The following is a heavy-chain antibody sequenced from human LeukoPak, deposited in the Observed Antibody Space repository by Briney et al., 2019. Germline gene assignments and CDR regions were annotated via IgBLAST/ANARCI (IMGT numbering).Heavy chain of an antibody. D-gene: IGHD6-19*01. CDR2: IYTSGST. J-gene: IGHJ4*02. V-gene: IGHV4-4*07. CDR3: ARGLYSSGWSVFDY. Sequence: SETLSLTCTVSGGSISSYYWSWIRQPAGKGLEWIGRIYTSGSTNYNPSLKSRVTMSVDTSKNQFSLKLSSVTAADTAVYYCARGLYSSGWSVFDYWGQGTLVTVSS. CDR1: GGSISSYY.